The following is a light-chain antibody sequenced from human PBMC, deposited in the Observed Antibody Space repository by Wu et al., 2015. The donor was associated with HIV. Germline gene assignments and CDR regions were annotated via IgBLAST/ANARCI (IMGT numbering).Light chain of an antibody. Sequence: EIVMTQSPATLSVSPGERATLSCRASQSVSNNLAWYQQKPGQAPRLLIYGASTRATGIPARFSGSGSGTEFTLTISSLQSEDFAVYYCQQYNNWATFGQGTKGGYQT. CDR2: GAS. CDR3: QQYNNWAT. J-gene: IGKJ1*01. CDR1: QSVSNN. V-gene: IGKV3-15*01.